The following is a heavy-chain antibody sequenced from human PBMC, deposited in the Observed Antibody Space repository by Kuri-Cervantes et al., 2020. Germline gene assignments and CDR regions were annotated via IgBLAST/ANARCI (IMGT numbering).Heavy chain of an antibody. CDR3: ARGNLGGYMANWFDP. Sequence: ASVKVSCKASGYTFTSYDINWVRQATGQGLEWMGWINPNSGNTGYAQKFQGRVTMTRNISTSTAYMELSSLRSEDTAVYYCARGNLGGYMANWFDPWGQGTLVTVSS. V-gene: IGHV1-8*02. CDR1: GYTFTSYD. CDR2: INPNSGNT. D-gene: IGHD6-13*01. J-gene: IGHJ5*02.